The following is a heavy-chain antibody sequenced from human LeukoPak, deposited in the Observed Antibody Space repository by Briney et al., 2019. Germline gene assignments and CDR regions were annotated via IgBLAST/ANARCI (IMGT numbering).Heavy chain of an antibody. CDR3: ARGQALDAFDI. CDR2: IYHSGST. V-gene: IGHV4-30-2*01. Sequence: PSETLSLTCTVSGGSISSGGYYWSWIRQPPGKGLEWIGYIYHSGSTYYNPSLKSRVTISVDRSKNQFSLKLSSVTAADTAVYYCARGQALDAFDIWGQGTMVTVSS. CDR1: GGSISSGGYY. J-gene: IGHJ3*02.